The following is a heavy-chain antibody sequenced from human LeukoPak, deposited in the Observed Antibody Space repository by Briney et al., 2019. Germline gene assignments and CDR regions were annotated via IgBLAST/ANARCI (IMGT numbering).Heavy chain of an antibody. CDR3: ASHSSGWRGYYFDY. D-gene: IGHD6-19*01. Sequence: SETLSLTCTVSGGSISSYYWSWIRQPPGKGLEWIGEINHSGSTNYNPSLKSRVTISVDTSKNQFSLKLSSVTAADTAVYYCASHSSGWRGYYFDYWGQGTLVTVSS. CDR1: GGSISSYY. V-gene: IGHV4-34*01. J-gene: IGHJ4*02. CDR2: INHSGST.